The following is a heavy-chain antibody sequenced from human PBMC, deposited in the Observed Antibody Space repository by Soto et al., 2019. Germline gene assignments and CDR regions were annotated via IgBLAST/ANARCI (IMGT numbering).Heavy chain of an antibody. CDR1: GFSLSTSGVG. D-gene: IGHD3-10*01. CDR2: IYWDDDK. CDR3: AHRRITMVRVWTYFDY. J-gene: IGHJ4*02. Sequence: SGPTLVQPTQPLTLTCTFSGFSLSTSGVGVGWIRQPPGKALEWLALIYWDDDKRDSPSLKSRLTITKDTSKNQVVLTMTNMDPVDTATYYCAHRRITMVRVWTYFDYWGQGTLVTVSS. V-gene: IGHV2-5*02.